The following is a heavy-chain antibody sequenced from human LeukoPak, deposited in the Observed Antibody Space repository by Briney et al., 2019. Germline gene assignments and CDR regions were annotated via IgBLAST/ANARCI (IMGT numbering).Heavy chain of an antibody. CDR1: GFTFSSYG. CDR3: ATDNPSGSSPYFFDY. Sequence: PGGSLRLSCAASGFTFSSYGMHWVRQAPGKGLEWVAFIRYDGSNKYYADSVKGRFTISRDNSKNTLYLQMNSLRAEDTAVYYCATDNPSGSSPYFFDYWGQGTLVTVSS. CDR2: IRYDGSNK. D-gene: IGHD1-26*01. V-gene: IGHV3-30*02. J-gene: IGHJ4*02.